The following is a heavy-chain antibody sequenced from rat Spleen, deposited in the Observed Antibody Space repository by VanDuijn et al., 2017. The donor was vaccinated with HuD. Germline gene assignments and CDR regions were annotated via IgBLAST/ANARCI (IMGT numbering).Heavy chain of an antibody. D-gene: IGHD4-3*01. CDR2: ISYDGYIT. V-gene: IGHV5-29*01. CDR3: ARHNSGYGYMDA. Sequence: EVQLVESGGGLVQPGRSLKLSCAASGFTFSDYGMAWVRQAPTKGLEWVATISYDGYITYYRDSVKGRFTISRDNAKSTLYLQMDSLRSEDTATYYCARHNSGYGYMDAWGQGASVTVSS. J-gene: IGHJ4*01. CDR1: GFTFSDYG.